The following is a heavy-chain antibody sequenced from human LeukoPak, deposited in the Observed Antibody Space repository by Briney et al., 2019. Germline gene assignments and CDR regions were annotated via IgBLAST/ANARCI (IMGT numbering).Heavy chain of an antibody. J-gene: IGHJ4*02. CDR1: GGSISSTNW. D-gene: IGHD6-19*01. CDR3: ARRSPYSTGWSSYFDY. Sequence: SETLSLTCAVSGGSISSTNWWSWVRQPPGKGLEWIGEIYRSGTTNYKPSLKSRVTISLDKSRNHFSLKLTSVTAADSAVYYCARRSPYSTGWSSYFDYWGQGALVTVSS. CDR2: IYRSGTT. V-gene: IGHV4-4*02.